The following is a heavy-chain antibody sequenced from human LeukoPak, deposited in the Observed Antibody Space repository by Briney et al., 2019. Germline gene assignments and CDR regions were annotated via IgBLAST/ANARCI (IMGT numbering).Heavy chain of an antibody. V-gene: IGHV3-23*01. CDR1: GFTFSSSA. J-gene: IGHJ4*02. CDR2: ISGSGGTT. D-gene: IGHD1-26*01. CDR3: ARISYSGSSFDY. Sequence: GGSLRLSCAASGFTFSSSAISWVRQAPGKGLEWVSSISGSGGTTYYVDSVKGRFTCSRDNSRNTLYLQMNSLRAEDTAVYYCARISYSGSSFDYWGQGTLVTVSS.